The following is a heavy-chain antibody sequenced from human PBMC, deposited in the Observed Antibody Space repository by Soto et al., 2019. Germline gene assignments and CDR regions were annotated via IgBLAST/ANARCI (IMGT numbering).Heavy chain of an antibody. V-gene: IGHV3-74*01. D-gene: IGHD2-15*01. CDR3: GRGGGH. CDR2: ITNDGSNT. CDR1: GFTFSSYW. Sequence: EVQLVESGGGPVQPGGSLRLSCAVSGFTFSSYWMHWVRQAPGKGLVWVSRITNDGSNTSYADSVKGRFTISRDNAKSTLYLQVTSLRAGDTAVYYCGRGGGHWGQGTLVTVSS. J-gene: IGHJ4*02.